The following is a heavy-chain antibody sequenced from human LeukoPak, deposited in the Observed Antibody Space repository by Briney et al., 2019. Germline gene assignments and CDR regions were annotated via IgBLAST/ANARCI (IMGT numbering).Heavy chain of an antibody. V-gene: IGHV4-61*02. CDR2: IYTSGST. J-gene: IGHJ4*02. CDR1: GGSISSGSYY. Sequence: SSETLSLTCSVSGGSISSGSYYWSWIRQPAGKGLEWIGRIYTSGSTNYNPALKGRVSISVDTSKNQFSLKLSSVTAADTAVYYCARLVLGGYFDYWGQGTLVTVSS. CDR3: ARLVLGGYFDY. D-gene: IGHD3-10*01.